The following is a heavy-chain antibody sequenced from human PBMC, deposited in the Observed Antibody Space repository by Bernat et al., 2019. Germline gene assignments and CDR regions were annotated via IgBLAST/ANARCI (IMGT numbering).Heavy chain of an antibody. CDR2: INHSGST. V-gene: IGHV4-34*01. D-gene: IGHD3-3*01. Sequence: QVQLQQWGAGLLKLSETLSLTCAVSGGSFSGYYWSWIRQPPGKGLEWIGEINHSGSTNYNPSLKSRVTISVDTSRNQFSLKLSTVTGVDTAVYYCAGRVAIFGVVCPSYYYMDVWGKGTTVTVSS. CDR3: AGRVAIFGVVCPSYYYMDV. J-gene: IGHJ6*03. CDR1: GGSFSGYY.